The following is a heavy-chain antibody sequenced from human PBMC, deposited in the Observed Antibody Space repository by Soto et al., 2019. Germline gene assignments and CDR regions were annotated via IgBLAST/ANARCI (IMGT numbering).Heavy chain of an antibody. V-gene: IGHV4-30-4*01. CDR3: AREDYDSGDRNNWFDP. CDR2: IYYSGST. CDR1: GGSISSGDYY. Sequence: SETLSLTCTVSGGSISSGDYYWSWVRQPPGKGLEWIGYIYYSGSTYYNPSLKSRVTISVDTSKNQFSLKLSSVTAADTAVYYCAREDYDSGDRNNWFDPWGQGTLVT. J-gene: IGHJ5*02. D-gene: IGHD3-22*01.